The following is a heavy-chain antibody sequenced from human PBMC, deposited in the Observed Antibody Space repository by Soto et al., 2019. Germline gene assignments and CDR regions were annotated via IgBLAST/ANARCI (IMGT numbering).Heavy chain of an antibody. J-gene: IGHJ6*02. Sequence: PGESLKICCKGSGYSFTNYWIAWVRQMPGKGLEWMGIIYPDDSDTRYSPSFQGQVTISVDKSISTAYLQWSSLKASDTAMYYCARLSDVDTTIVKTVYYYGMDVWGQGTTVTVS. V-gene: IGHV5-51*01. CDR3: ARLSDVDTTIVKTVYYYGMDV. CDR2: IYPDDSDT. CDR1: GYSFTNYW. D-gene: IGHD5-18*01.